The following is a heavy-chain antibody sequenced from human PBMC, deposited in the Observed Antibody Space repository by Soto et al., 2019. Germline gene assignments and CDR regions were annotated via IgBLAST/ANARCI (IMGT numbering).Heavy chain of an antibody. Sequence: GESLKISCKGSGYSFTSYWIGWVRQMPGKGLEWMGIIYPGDSYTRYSPSFQGQVTISADKSISTSYLQWSSLKASDTAMYYCASHGYRSGSRGYSFDYWGQGTLSPSPQ. V-gene: IGHV5-51*01. CDR2: IYPGDSYT. CDR1: GYSFTSYW. D-gene: IGHD6-19*01. CDR3: ASHGYRSGSRGYSFDY. J-gene: IGHJ4*02.